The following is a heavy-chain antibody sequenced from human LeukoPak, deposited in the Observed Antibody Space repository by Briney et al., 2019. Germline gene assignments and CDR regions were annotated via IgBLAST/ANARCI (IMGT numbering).Heavy chain of an antibody. CDR3: AKSFRGEYSAYYYASFDY. D-gene: IGHD3-22*01. CDR2: ITGSGGGT. V-gene: IGHV3-23*01. CDR1: GFTFSSYA. J-gene: IGHJ4*02. Sequence: PGGSLRLSCAASGFTFSSYAMSWVRQAPGKGLEWVSAITGSGGGTHYADSVKGRFTISRDNSKNTLYLQMNSLRGEDTAVYYCAKSFRGEYSAYYYASFDYRGQGTLVTVSS.